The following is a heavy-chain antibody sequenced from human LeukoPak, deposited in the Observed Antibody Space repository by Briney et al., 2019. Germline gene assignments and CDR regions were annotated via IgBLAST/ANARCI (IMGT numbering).Heavy chain of an antibody. D-gene: IGHD3-22*01. Sequence: SVKVSCKASGYTFTGYYMHWVRQAPGQGLEWMGGIIPIFGTANYAQKFQGRVTITADESTSTAYMELSSLRSEDTAVYYCARDREYYHDSSGYYSYNWFDPWGQGTLVTVSS. V-gene: IGHV1-69*13. CDR2: IIPIFGTA. J-gene: IGHJ5*02. CDR1: GYTFTGYY. CDR3: ARDREYYHDSSGYYSYNWFDP.